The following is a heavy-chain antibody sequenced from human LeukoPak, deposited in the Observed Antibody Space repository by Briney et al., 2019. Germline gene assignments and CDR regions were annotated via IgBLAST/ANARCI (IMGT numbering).Heavy chain of an antibody. J-gene: IGHJ6*02. V-gene: IGHV3-21*01. CDR3: ARTRVGASYYYYGMDV. Sequence: PGGSLRLSCAASGFTFSSYWMHWVRQAPGKGLVWVSSISSSSSYIYYADSVKGRFTISRDNAKNSLYLQMNSLRAEDTAVYYCARTRVGASYYYYGMDVWGQGTTVTVSS. CDR2: ISSSSSYI. CDR1: GFTFSSYW. D-gene: IGHD1-26*01.